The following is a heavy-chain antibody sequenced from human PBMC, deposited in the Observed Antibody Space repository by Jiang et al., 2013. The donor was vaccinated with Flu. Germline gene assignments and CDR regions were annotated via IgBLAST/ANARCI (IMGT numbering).Heavy chain of an antibody. Sequence: LEWMGIINPSGGSTSYAQKFQGRVTMTRDTSTSTVYMELSSLRSEDTAVYYCARDWYDSSGYYHDPVDYWGQGTLVTVSS. CDR2: INPSGGST. J-gene: IGHJ4*02. CDR3: ARDWYDSSGYYHDPVDY. V-gene: IGHV1-46*01. D-gene: IGHD3-22*01.